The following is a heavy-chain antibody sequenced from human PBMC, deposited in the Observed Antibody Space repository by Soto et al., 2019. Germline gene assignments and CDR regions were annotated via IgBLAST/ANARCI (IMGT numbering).Heavy chain of an antibody. V-gene: IGHV4-59*03. J-gene: IGHJ4*02. CDR3: VYTTGWAGFDF. D-gene: IGHD6-19*01. CDR2: IHYSGRT. Sequence: QVFLQESGPGLVKPSETLSLTCTVSGGSNSNYYWTWVRQSPGKGLEWVGYIHYSGRTHYNPSLESRVPISADTHNRQFSLKVNFLTAADTAVYHCVYTTGWAGFDFWGQGILVTVSS. CDR1: GGSNSNYY.